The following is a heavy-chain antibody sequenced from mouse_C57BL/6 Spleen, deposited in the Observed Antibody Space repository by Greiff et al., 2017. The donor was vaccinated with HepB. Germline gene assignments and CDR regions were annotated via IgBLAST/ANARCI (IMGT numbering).Heavy chain of an antibody. CDR1: GYTFTDYY. V-gene: IGHV1-26*01. CDR2: INPNNGGT. D-gene: IGHD1-1*01. J-gene: IGHJ1*03. CDR3: ARGGTTVVAPYWYFDV. Sequence: EVQLQQSGPELVKPGASVKISCKASGYTFTDYYMNWVKQSHGKSLEWIGDINPNNGGTSYNQKFKGKATLTVDKSSNTAYMELRSLTSEDSAVYYCARGGTTVVAPYWYFDVWGTGTTVTVSS.